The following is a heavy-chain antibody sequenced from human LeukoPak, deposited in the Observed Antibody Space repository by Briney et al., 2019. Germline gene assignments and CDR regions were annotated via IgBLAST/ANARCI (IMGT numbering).Heavy chain of an antibody. Sequence: SGPTLVKPTQTLTLTCTFSGFSLSTSGVGVGWIRQPPGKALEWLALIYWNDDKRYSPSLKSRLTITKDTSKNQVVLTMTNMDPVDTATYYCAHINPSEDYDFWSGYYIGYWGQGTLVTVSS. D-gene: IGHD3-3*01. J-gene: IGHJ4*02. CDR1: GFSLSTSGVG. V-gene: IGHV2-5*01. CDR3: AHINPSEDYDFWSGYYIGY. CDR2: IYWNDDK.